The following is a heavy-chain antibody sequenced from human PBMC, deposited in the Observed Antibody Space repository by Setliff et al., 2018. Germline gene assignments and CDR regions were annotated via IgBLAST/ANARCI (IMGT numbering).Heavy chain of an antibody. V-gene: IGHV3-23*01. CDR1: GFTFSSFA. D-gene: IGHD6-13*01. Sequence: GGSLRLSCAASGFTFSSFAMSWVRQAPGKRLEWVSSISDTALGIYYADSVRGRFTISRDNSKKTLYLQMNSLRAEDTAVYYCVKDVVGYSSTWPKRDYFDYWGQGTLVTVSS. CDR2: ISDTALGI. CDR3: VKDVVGYSSTWPKRDYFDY. J-gene: IGHJ4*02.